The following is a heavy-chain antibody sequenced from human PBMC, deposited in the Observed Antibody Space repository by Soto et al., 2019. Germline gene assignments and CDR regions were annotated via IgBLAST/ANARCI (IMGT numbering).Heavy chain of an antibody. J-gene: IGHJ6*02. D-gene: IGHD6-19*01. CDR3: ARASRMDSSGCYYYYGMDV. CDR1: GDSVSSNSAA. CDR2: TYYRSKWYN. V-gene: IGHV6-1*01. Sequence: SQTLSLTCAISGDSVSSNSAAWNWIRQSPSRGLEWLGRTYYRSKWYNDYAVSVKSRITINPDTSKNQFSLQLNSVTPEDTAVYYCARASRMDSSGCYYYYGMDVWGQGTTVTVSS.